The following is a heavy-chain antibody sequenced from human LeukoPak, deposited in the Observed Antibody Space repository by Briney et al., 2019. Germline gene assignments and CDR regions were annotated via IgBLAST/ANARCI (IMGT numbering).Heavy chain of an antibody. D-gene: IGHD1-26*01. V-gene: IGHV3-21*01. Sequence: GGSLRLSCAASGFTFSSYSMNWVRQAPGKGLEWVSSISSSSSYIYYADSVKGRFTISRDNAKNSLYLQMISLRAEDTAVYYCARDSSGSYSIDYWGQGTLVTVSS. J-gene: IGHJ4*02. CDR2: ISSSSSYI. CDR3: ARDSSGSYSIDY. CDR1: GFTFSSYS.